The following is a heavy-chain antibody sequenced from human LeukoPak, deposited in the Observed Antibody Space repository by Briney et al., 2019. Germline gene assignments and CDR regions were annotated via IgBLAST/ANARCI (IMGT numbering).Heavy chain of an antibody. D-gene: IGHD3-22*01. CDR1: GFTFSTYA. V-gene: IGHV3-23*01. Sequence: GGSLRLSCAASGFTFSTYAMNWVRQAPGKGLEWVSAISGSGGSTYYADSVKGRFTISRDNSKNTVYLQMNSLRAEDTAGYYCAKGFYYDSSGSSVKGYYFDYWGQGTLVTVSS. CDR2: ISGSGGST. J-gene: IGHJ4*02. CDR3: AKGFYYDSSGSSVKGYYFDY.